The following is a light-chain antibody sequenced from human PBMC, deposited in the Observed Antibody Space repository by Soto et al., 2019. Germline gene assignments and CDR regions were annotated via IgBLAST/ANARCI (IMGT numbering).Light chain of an antibody. CDR2: GAS. CDR1: QSVSSSY. V-gene: IGKV3-20*01. CDR3: QQYGSSPWT. J-gene: IGKJ1*01. Sequence: EIVLTQSPGTLSLSPGERATLSCRASQSVSSSYLAWYQQKPGQAPRPLIYGASSRAIGIPDRFSGSGSGTDFSLTIRSLEHEDFAVYYCQQYGSSPWTFVQGTKVEIK.